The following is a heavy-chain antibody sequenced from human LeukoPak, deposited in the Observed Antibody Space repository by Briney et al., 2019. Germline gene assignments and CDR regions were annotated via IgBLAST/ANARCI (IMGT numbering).Heavy chain of an antibody. CDR1: GGSISRYY. Sequence: SETLSLTCTVSGGSISRYYWHWIRQPPGKGLEWIGFIFQSGITNYNPSLKGRVTISADTSQNQFSLKVNSVTAADTAVYYCARDLYPITFFDAWGEGSLVTVSS. J-gene: IGHJ5*02. V-gene: IGHV4-59*01. CDR2: IFQSGIT. D-gene: IGHD1-14*01. CDR3: ARDLYPITFFDA.